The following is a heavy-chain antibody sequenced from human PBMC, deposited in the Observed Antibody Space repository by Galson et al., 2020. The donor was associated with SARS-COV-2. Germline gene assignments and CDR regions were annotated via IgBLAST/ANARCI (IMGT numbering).Heavy chain of an antibody. CDR2: IHPSGHS. CDR3: ARGEDRYKMGNY. J-gene: IGHJ4*02. V-gene: IGHV4-34*01. Sequence: SETLSLTCAVYGGSLSGYYWSWIRQHPGKGLEWIGEIHPSGHSNYNPSLESRVTISTDTSKNHFSLRMTSVAAADTAGYYCARGEDRYKMGNYWGQGALVTVSP. CDR1: GGSLSGYY. D-gene: IGHD3-10*01.